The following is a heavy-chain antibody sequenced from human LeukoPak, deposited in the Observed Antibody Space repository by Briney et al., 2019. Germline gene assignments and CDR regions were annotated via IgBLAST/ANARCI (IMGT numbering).Heavy chain of an antibody. CDR3: ARGGSGYDSFYHYGMDV. J-gene: IGHJ6*02. Sequence: PSETLSLTCTVSGGSISSYYWSWIRQPPGKGLEWIGYIYDSGSTNYNPSLKSRVTISVDTSKNQFSLKLSSVTAADTAVYYCARGGSGYDSFYHYGMDVWGQGTTVTVSS. CDR1: GGSISSYY. CDR2: IYDSGST. V-gene: IGHV4-59*01. D-gene: IGHD5-12*01.